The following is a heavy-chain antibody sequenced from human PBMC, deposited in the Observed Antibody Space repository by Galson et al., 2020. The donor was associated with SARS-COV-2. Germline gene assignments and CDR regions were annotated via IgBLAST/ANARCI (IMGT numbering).Heavy chain of an antibody. V-gene: IGHV4-59*01. CDR3: ARAGLFYARRLISGWFDP. CDR1: GGSISSYY. CDR2: IYYSGST. Sequence: SETLSLTCTVSGGSISSYYWSWIRQPPGKGLEWIGYIYYSGSTNYNPSLKSRVTISVDTSKNQFSLKLSSVTAADTAVYYCARAGLFYARRLISGWFDPWGQGTLVTVSS. J-gene: IGHJ5*02. D-gene: IGHD3-10*01.